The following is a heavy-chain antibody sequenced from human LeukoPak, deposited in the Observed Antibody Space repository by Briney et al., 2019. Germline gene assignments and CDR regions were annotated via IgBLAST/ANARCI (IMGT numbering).Heavy chain of an antibody. CDR1: GFTFSSYG. CDR3: ARGWNYYFDY. D-gene: IGHD1-1*01. J-gene: IGHJ4*02. V-gene: IGHV3-30*02. Sequence: GGSLRLSCAASGFTFSSYGMHWVRQAPGKGLEWVAFIRYDGSNKYYADSVKGRFTISRDNSKNTLYLQMNSLRAEDTAVYYCARGWNYYFDYWGQGTLVTVSS. CDR2: IRYDGSNK.